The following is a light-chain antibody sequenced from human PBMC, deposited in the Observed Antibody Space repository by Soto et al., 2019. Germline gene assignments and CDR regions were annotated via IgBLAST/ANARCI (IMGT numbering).Light chain of an antibody. J-gene: IGKJ1*01. CDR3: QQDSSYSTT. CDR2: DPS. CDR1: QIISSW. Sequence: DIQMTHAPSTLSASIGDRFTITCRASQIISSWFAWYHQKPGKAPKLRIYDPSSLESGAPSRFRGSGSGTEFTLPISSLEPEDFASDYWQQDSSYSTTFGQGTKVDI. V-gene: IGKV1-5*01.